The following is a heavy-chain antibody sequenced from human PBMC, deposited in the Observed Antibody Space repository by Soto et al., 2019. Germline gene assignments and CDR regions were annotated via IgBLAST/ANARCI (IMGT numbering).Heavy chain of an antibody. D-gene: IGHD1-26*01. CDR1: GFTFISYC. V-gene: IGHV3-74*01. Sequence: PVRPLRLSCIASGFTFISYCMHCIRQAPGKGLVWVSRINNDGSFISYADSVKGRFTMSRDNAKNTLYLQMNSLRAEDTVGYYCARAPGSYSGMDVWGQGTTVTVSS. J-gene: IGHJ6*02. CDR3: ARAPGSYSGMDV. CDR2: INNDGSFI.